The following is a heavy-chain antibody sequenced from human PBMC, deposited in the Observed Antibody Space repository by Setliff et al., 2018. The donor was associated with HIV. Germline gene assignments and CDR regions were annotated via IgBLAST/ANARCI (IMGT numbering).Heavy chain of an antibody. CDR1: GGLISSGSYY. Sequence: SETLSLTCTVSGGLISSGSYYWSWIRQPAGKGLEWIGHIYTSGSTNYNPSLKSRVTISEDTSKHQISLKLTSVTAADTAVYYSARSPRLRGGLNWFDPWCHGTLVTVSS. CDR2: IYTSGST. D-gene: IGHD4-17*01. J-gene: IGHJ5*02. V-gene: IGHV4-61*09. CDR3: ARSPRLRGGLNWFDP.